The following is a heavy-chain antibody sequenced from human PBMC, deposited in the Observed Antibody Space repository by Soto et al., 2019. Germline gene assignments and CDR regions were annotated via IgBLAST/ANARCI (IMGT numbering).Heavy chain of an antibody. V-gene: IGHV3-13*01. Sequence: GGSLSLSCAASGFTFSSYAMTWVGQPPGKGLEWVSAIGTAGDTYYPGSVKGRFTISRENAKNSLYLQMNSLRAGDTAVYYCARDGGPGSSKDFDIWGQGTMVTVSS. J-gene: IGHJ3*02. CDR3: ARDGGPGSSKDFDI. D-gene: IGHD6-13*01. CDR1: GFTFSSYA. CDR2: IGTAGDT.